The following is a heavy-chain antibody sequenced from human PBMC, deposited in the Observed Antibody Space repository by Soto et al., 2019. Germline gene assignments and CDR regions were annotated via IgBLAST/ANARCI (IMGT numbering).Heavy chain of an antibody. CDR3: ARVRSLYYGMDV. J-gene: IGHJ6*02. D-gene: IGHD3-10*01. CDR1: GYTFSNYI. V-gene: IGHV1-3*01. Sequence: ASVKVSCKASGYTFSNYILHWVRQAPGQRLEWMGWINAGNGYTKYSRKFHGRVTITRDTSANTASMELNSLRSEDTAVYYCARVRSLYYGMDVWGQGTTVTVSS. CDR2: INAGNGYT.